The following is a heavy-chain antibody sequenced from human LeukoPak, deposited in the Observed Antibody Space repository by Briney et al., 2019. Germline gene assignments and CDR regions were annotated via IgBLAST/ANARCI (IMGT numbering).Heavy chain of an antibody. Sequence: GGPLGLSCSPLGFPFSSFPLIGSAQAPGRGLEGFLAISGSGGSTYYADSVKGRFTISRDNSKNTLYLQMNSLRAEDTAVYYCAKGRYDILTGFLRFRGQGTLVTVSS. CDR2: ISGSGGST. CDR3: AKGRYDILTGFLRF. CDR1: GFPFSSFP. D-gene: IGHD3-9*01. V-gene: IGHV3-23*01. J-gene: IGHJ4*02.